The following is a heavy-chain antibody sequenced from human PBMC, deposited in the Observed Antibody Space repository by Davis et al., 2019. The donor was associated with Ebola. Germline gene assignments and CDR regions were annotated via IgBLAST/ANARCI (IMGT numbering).Heavy chain of an antibody. CDR3: TRDRRGDWGSTTFDV. D-gene: IGHD3-10*01. CDR1: GFTLTDHY. CDR2: SKNKLNSYST. Sequence: GGSLRLSCAASGFTLTDHYMHWVRQAPGKGLEWVGRSKNKLNSYSTEYAASVKGRFTISRDDSKNSLYLQMNGLKIEDTAMYYCTRDRRGDWGSTTFDVWGQGTTVTVSS. V-gene: IGHV3-72*01. J-gene: IGHJ3*01.